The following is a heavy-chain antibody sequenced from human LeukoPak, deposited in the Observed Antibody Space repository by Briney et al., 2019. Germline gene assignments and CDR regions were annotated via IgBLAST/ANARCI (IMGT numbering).Heavy chain of an antibody. Sequence: VASVKVSCKASGNTFTSYGISWVRQAPGQGLEWMGWISAYNGNTNYAQKLQGRVTMTTDTSTSTAYMELRSLRSDDTAVYYCARGVDYYGDGDNWFDPWGQGTLVTVSS. CDR1: GNTFTSYG. D-gene: IGHD4-17*01. V-gene: IGHV1-18*01. J-gene: IGHJ5*02. CDR3: ARGVDYYGDGDNWFDP. CDR2: ISAYNGNT.